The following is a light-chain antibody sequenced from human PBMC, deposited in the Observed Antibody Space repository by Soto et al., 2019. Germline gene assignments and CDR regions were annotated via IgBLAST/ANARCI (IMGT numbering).Light chain of an antibody. CDR3: QQYNNLPLT. Sequence: DIQMTQSPSSLSASVGDRVTITCQASQDISNSLNWYQQRPGKASNLLIYDASNLETGVPSRFSGSGSGTHFTLTISSLQPEDIATYHCQQYNNLPLTFGGGTKVEIK. CDR1: QDISNS. V-gene: IGKV1-33*01. CDR2: DAS. J-gene: IGKJ4*01.